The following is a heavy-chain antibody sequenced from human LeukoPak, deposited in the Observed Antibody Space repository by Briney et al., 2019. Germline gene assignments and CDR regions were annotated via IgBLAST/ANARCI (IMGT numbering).Heavy chain of an antibody. CDR1: GYSISSGYY. V-gene: IGHV4-38-2*02. D-gene: IGHD3-22*01. Sequence: SETLSLTCTVSGYSISSGYYWGWIRQPPGKGLEWIGSIYHSGSTYYNPSLKSRVTMSVDTSKNQFSLKLSSVTAADTAVYYCARDYYYDSSGYYPDAFDIWGQGTMVTVSS. J-gene: IGHJ3*02. CDR2: IYHSGST. CDR3: ARDYYYDSSGYYPDAFDI.